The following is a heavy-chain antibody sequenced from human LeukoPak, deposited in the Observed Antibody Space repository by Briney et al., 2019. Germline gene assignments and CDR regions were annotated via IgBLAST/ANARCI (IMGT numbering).Heavy chain of an antibody. D-gene: IGHD1-14*01. V-gene: IGHV3-48*02. J-gene: IGHJ4*02. CDR3: ARETPEYD. CDR1: GFTFSNVW. Sequence: GGSLRLSCEASGFTFSNVWMNWVRQAPGKGLEWVSYISSSSSTIYYADSVKGRFTISRDNAKNSLYLQMNSLRDEDTAVYYCARETPEYDWGQGTLVTVSS. CDR2: ISSSSSTI.